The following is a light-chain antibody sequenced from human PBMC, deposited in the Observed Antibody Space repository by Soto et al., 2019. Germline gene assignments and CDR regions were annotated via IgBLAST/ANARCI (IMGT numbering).Light chain of an antibody. Sequence: EIVLTQSPGTLSLSPGERATLSCRASQTITKYYLAWYQQKPGQAPRLLIYGASIRATDIPDRFSGSGSATDFTLTISRLEPEDFAVYYCQQYDSSPFTFGPGTKVDI. CDR3: QQYDSSPFT. V-gene: IGKV3-20*01. J-gene: IGKJ3*01. CDR2: GAS. CDR1: QTITKYY.